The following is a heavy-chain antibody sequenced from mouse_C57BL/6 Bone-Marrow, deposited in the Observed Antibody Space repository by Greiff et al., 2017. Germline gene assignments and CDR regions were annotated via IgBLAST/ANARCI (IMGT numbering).Heavy chain of an antibody. V-gene: IGHV1-78*01. CDR1: GYTFTDHT. CDR2: IYPRDGST. CDR3: ARGGQITTVVASNWYFDV. Sequence: VQLQQSDAELVKPGASVKISCKVSGYTFTDHTIHWMKQRPEQGLEWIGYIYPRDGSTKYNEKFKGKATLTADKSSSTAYMQLNSLTSEDSAVYFCARGGQITTVVASNWYFDVWGTGTTVTVSS. D-gene: IGHD1-1*01. J-gene: IGHJ1*03.